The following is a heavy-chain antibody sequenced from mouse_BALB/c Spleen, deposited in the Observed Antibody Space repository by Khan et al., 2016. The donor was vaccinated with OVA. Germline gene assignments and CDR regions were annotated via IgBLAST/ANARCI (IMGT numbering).Heavy chain of an antibody. D-gene: IGHD1-1*01. Sequence: QVQLKQSGPGLVAPSQSLSITCTVSGFSLTNYGVHWVRQPPGKGLEWLGVMWAGGSTNYNSALMSRLSITKDNSKSQIFLKVSSLQTDDTAMYYCARPYYGSAWFAYWGQGTLVTVSA. CDR2: MWAGGST. J-gene: IGHJ3*01. V-gene: IGHV2-9*02. CDR3: ARPYYGSAWFAY. CDR1: GFSLTNYG.